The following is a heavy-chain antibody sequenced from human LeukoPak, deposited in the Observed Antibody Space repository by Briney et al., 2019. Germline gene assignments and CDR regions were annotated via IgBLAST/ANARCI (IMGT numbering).Heavy chain of an antibody. Sequence: SETLSLTCAVYGGSFSGYYWSWIRQPPGKGLEWIGEINHSGSTNYNPSLKSRVTISVDTSKNLFSLKLSSVTAADTAVYYCARRPRYYDSSGYYRNAFDIWGQGTMVTVSS. CDR3: ARRPRYYDSSGYYRNAFDI. CDR2: INHSGST. D-gene: IGHD3-22*01. CDR1: GGSFSGYY. J-gene: IGHJ3*02. V-gene: IGHV4-34*01.